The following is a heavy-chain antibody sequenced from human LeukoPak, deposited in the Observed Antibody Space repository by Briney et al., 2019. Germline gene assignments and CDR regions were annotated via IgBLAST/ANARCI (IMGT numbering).Heavy chain of an antibody. Sequence: ASETLSLTCTVSGGSISSSSYYWGWIRQPPGKGLEWIGSIYYSGSTYYNPSLKSRVTISVDTSKNQFSLKLSSVTAADTAVYYCARPDEYVWGSYLLWGQGTLVTVSS. CDR1: GGSISSSSYY. CDR3: ARPDEYVWGSYLL. J-gene: IGHJ4*02. CDR2: IYYSGST. V-gene: IGHV4-39*01. D-gene: IGHD3-16*01.